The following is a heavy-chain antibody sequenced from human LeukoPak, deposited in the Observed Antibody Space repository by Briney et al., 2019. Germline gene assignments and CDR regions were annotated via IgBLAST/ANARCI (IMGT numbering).Heavy chain of an antibody. CDR2: IYPGDSDT. Sequence: GESLKISCQGSGYNFPIYWIGWVRQMPGKGLEWMGIIYPGDSDTRYSPSFQGQVTISADKSISTAYLQWSSLKASDTAMYYCARGYQDYYDSSGYGPFDYWGQGTLVTVSS. V-gene: IGHV5-51*01. J-gene: IGHJ4*02. CDR1: GYNFPIYW. D-gene: IGHD3-22*01. CDR3: ARGYQDYYDSSGYGPFDY.